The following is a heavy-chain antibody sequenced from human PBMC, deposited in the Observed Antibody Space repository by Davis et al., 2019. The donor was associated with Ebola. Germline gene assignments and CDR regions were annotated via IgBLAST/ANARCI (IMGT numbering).Heavy chain of an antibody. Sequence: PGGSLRLSCAASGFTFSTYGMYWVRQAPGKGLEWVAVISYDGSNKYYADSVKGRFTISRDNSKNTLYLQMNSLRAEDTAVYYCARDRALGTYYDYPYGMDVWGQGTTVTVSS. CDR2: ISYDGSNK. D-gene: IGHD3-3*01. CDR3: ARDRALGTYYDYPYGMDV. J-gene: IGHJ6*02. V-gene: IGHV3-30*03. CDR1: GFTFSTYG.